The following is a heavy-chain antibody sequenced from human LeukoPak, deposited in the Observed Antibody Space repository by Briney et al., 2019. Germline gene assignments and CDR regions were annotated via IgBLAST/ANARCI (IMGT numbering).Heavy chain of an antibody. V-gene: IGHV3-53*01. CDR2: IYSGGST. Sequence: PGGSLRLSCAASGFTVGSNYMNWVRQAPGKGLGSFSVIYSGGSTDYADSVKGRFTISRDNSKNTLYLQMNNLRAEDTAVYYCARVLGLPDIPSYYYYYMDVWGKGTTVTVSS. CDR3: ARVLGLPDIPSYYYYYMDV. D-gene: IGHD5-12*01. CDR1: GFTVGSNY. J-gene: IGHJ6*03.